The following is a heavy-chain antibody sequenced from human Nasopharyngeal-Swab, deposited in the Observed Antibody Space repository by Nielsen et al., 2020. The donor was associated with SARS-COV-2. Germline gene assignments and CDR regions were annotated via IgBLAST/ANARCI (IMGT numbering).Heavy chain of an antibody. CDR3: ARTFPFCSSTNCPNWFDP. CDR2: IYNSGNT. Sequence: WIRQPPGKGLEWIGYIYNSGNTDYNPSLKSRIIISVDTSENQFSLKLSSVTAADTAMYYCARTFPFCSSTNCPNWFDPWGQGTLVTVSS. D-gene: IGHD2-2*01. V-gene: IGHV4-31*02. J-gene: IGHJ5*02.